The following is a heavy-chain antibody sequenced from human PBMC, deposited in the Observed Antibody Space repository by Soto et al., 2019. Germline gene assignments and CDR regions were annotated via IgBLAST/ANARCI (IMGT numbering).Heavy chain of an antibody. J-gene: IGHJ4*02. Sequence: PSDTVSLTCAVYGGSFSGYYWSWIRQPPGKGLEWIGEINHSGSTNYNPSLKSRVTISVDTSKNQFSLKLSSVTAADTAVYYCASSRGATVGVPAAHPGSNWGPGTLVTVSS. CDR2: INHSGST. CDR1: GGSFSGYY. D-gene: IGHD2-2*01. V-gene: IGHV4-34*01. CDR3: ASSRGATVGVPAAHPGSN.